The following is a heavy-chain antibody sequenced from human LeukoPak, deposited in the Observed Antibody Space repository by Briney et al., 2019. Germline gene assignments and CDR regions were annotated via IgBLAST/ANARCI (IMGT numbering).Heavy chain of an antibody. Sequence: GGSLRLSCAASGFSFTNFEMNWVRQAPGKGLEWVAYVSSSGTTTYYADSVKGRFTISRDNAKNSLYLQMNSLRAEDTAVYYCARDMLGYFGSWGQGTLVTVSS. CDR3: ARDMLGYFGS. V-gene: IGHV3-48*03. D-gene: IGHD2-15*01. CDR2: VSSSGTTT. J-gene: IGHJ4*02. CDR1: GFSFTNFE.